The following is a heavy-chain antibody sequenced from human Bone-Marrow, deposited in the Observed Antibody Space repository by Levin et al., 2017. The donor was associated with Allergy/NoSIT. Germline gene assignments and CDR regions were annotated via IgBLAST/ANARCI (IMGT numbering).Heavy chain of an antibody. D-gene: IGHD4-17*01. CDR1: GFTFSSYG. J-gene: IGHJ4*02. V-gene: IGHV3-30*18. CDR3: AKDWDTVYFDY. CDR2: ISYDGSNK. Sequence: GESLKISCAASGFTFSSYGMHWVRQAPGKGLEWVAVISYDGSNKYYADSVKGRFTISRDNSKNTLYLQMNSLRAEDTAVYYCAKDWDTVYFDYWGQGTLVTVSS.